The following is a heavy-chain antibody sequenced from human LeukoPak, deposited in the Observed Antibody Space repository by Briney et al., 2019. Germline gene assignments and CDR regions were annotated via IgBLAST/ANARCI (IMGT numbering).Heavy chain of an antibody. D-gene: IGHD3-22*01. V-gene: IGHV3-48*01. J-gene: IGHJ4*02. CDR1: GFTFTTFG. CDR2: ISRSATTI. CDR3: ARMSSGYYDDY. Sequence: GGSLRFSCLASGFTFTTFGLNWVRQAPGKGLGWVSYISRSATTIYYADSVKGRFTISRDDAKSSLYLQMNSLRAEDTALYYCARMSSGYYDDYWGQGTLVTVSS.